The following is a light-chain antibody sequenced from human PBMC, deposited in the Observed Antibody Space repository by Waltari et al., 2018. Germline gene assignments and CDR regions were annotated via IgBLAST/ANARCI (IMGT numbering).Light chain of an antibody. V-gene: IGKV1-17*01. Sequence: DIQMTQSPSSLSASVGDRVTITCRASQGISNYLSWYQQKPGKAPKRLIYAASSLEGGVPSRFSGSGSGTEFTLTINSLQPEDCASYYCLQYNSKPFTFGPGTKLDIK. CDR2: AAS. J-gene: IGKJ3*01. CDR3: LQYNSKPFT. CDR1: QGISNY.